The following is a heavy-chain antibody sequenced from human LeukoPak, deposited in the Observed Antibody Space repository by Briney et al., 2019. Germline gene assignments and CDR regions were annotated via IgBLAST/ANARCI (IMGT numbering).Heavy chain of an antibody. D-gene: IGHD6-13*01. CDR1: GFTFSSYA. CDR3: ARLPYSSSWYFDY. J-gene: IGHJ4*02. V-gene: IGHV3-23*01. Sequence: GGSLRLSCAASGFTFSSYAMSWVRQAPGNGLEWVSAISGSGGSTYYADSVKGRFTISRDNSKNTLYLQMNSLRAEDTAVYYCARLPYSSSWYFDYWGQGTLVTVSS. CDR2: ISGSGGST.